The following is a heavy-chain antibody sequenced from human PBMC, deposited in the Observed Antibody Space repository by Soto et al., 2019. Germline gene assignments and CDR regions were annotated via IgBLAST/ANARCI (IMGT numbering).Heavy chain of an antibody. V-gene: IGHV3-64D*08. CDR3: VKDATISYYDYVPTHFDY. Sequence: HPGGSLRLSCAASGFTFSSYGMHWVRQAPGKGLEYVSAISSNGGSTYYADSVKGRFTISRDNSKNTLYLQMSSLRAEDTAVYYCVKDATISYYDYVPTHFDYWGQGTLVTVSS. D-gene: IGHD3-16*01. CDR1: GFTFSSYG. CDR2: ISSNGGST. J-gene: IGHJ4*02.